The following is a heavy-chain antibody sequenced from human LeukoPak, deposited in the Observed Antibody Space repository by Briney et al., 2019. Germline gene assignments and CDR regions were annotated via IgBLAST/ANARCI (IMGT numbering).Heavy chain of an antibody. CDR1: GFSFSSFA. Sequence: TGGSLRLSCVASGFSFSSFAMSWVRQAPGKGLEWVSSISSSSSYIYYADSVKGRFTISRHNAKNSLYLQMNSLRAEDTAVYYCASLSSTSLDDIWGQGTMVTVSS. V-gene: IGHV3-21*01. CDR3: ASLSSTSLDDI. J-gene: IGHJ3*02. D-gene: IGHD2-2*01. CDR2: ISSSSSYI.